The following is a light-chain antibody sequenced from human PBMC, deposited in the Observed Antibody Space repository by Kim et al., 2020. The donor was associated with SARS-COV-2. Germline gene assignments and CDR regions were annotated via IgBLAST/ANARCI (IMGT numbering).Light chain of an antibody. CDR3: SSYTSSTTWV. Sequence: GHSITISCTGTSSDVGGYNYVSCYQHHPAKAPKLMIYDVTKRPSGVSNRFSGSKSGNTASLTISGLQAEDEADYYCSSYTSSTTWVFGGGTQLTVL. V-gene: IGLV2-14*03. J-gene: IGLJ3*02. CDR2: DVT. CDR1: SSDVGGYNY.